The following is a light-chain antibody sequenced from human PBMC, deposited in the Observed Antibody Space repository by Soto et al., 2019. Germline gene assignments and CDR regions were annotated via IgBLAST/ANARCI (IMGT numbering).Light chain of an antibody. Sequence: QAVLTQPASVPGSCGLSTTIACTGTRSDVGAYNFVSWYQQHPDKAPKVMIFDVSNRPSGVSNRFSGSKSGNTASLTISGLQSDDEAEYYRGSYTTSSNYVFGTGTKVTVL. CDR3: GSYTTSSNYV. V-gene: IGLV2-14*03. CDR1: RSDVGAYNF. J-gene: IGLJ1*01. CDR2: DVS.